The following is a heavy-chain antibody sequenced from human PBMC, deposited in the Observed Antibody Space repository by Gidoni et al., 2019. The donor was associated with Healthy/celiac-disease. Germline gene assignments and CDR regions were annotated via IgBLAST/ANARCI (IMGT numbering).Heavy chain of an antibody. D-gene: IGHD3-3*01. CDR1: AFTFRSYA. CDR2: ISYDGSNK. V-gene: IGHV3-30-3*01. CDR3: AREFDFWSGSHAFDI. J-gene: IGHJ3*02. Sequence: QVQLVESGGGVVQPGESLRLSFAASAFTFRSYAMHWVRQAPGKGLEWVAVISYDGSNKYYADSVKGRFTISRDNSKNTLYLQMNSLRAEDTAVYYCAREFDFWSGSHAFDIWGQGTMVTVSS.